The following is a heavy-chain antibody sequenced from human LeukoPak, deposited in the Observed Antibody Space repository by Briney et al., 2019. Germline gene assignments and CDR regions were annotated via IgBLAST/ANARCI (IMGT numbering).Heavy chain of an antibody. J-gene: IGHJ4*02. V-gene: IGHV3-23*01. CDR2: ISGSGGST. Sequence: GGSLRLSCAASGFTFSSYAMSWVRQAPGKGLEWVSAISGSGGSTYYADSVKGRFTISRDDSKNTLYLQMNSLRAEDTAVYYCAKDQGIAVAGEFDYWGQGTLVTVSS. CDR1: GFTFSSYA. D-gene: IGHD6-19*01. CDR3: AKDQGIAVAGEFDY.